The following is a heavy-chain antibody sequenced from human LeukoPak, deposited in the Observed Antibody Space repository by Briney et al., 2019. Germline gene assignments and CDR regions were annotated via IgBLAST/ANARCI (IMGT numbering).Heavy chain of an antibody. CDR2: IRRRAYGGAA. V-gene: IGHV3-49*04. CDR1: GFAFDDFA. Sequence: GGSLRLSCTTSGFAFDDFAMSWVRQPAGKGPEWVGFIRRRAYGGAAEYAASVKGRFIISRDNSKGIAYLQMNSLKTEDTAVYYCSRNGLVDFDYWGQGSRVIVSP. J-gene: IGHJ4*02. CDR3: SRNGLVDFDY.